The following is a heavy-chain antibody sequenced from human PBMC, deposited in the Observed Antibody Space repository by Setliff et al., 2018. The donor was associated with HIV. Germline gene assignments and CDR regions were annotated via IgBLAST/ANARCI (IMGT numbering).Heavy chain of an antibody. CDR1: GDPINSHY. J-gene: IGHJ3*01. Sequence: LSLTCTVSGDPINSHYWSWIRQPPGEGLEWIGHISYSEYTNYNPSLKSRVTISLDTSKKHLSLDLYSVTAADTAVYYCARDHNSGTLHAFDLWGQGTKVTVSS. CDR2: ISYSEYT. V-gene: IGHV4-59*11. D-gene: IGHD1-26*01. CDR3: ARDHNSGTLHAFDL.